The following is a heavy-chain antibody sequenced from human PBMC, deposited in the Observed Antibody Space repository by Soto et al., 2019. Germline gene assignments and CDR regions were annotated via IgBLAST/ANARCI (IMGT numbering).Heavy chain of an antibody. D-gene: IGHD3-3*01. CDR2: IIPIFGTA. Sequence: SVKVSCKASGGTFSSYAISWVRQAPGQGLEWMGGIIPIFGTANYAQKFQGRVTITADKSTSTAYMELSSLRSEDTAVYYCAXTNNLRYYDFWSGPLDYWGQGTLVTVSS. CDR1: GGTFSSYA. CDR3: AXTNNLRYYDFWSGPLDY. V-gene: IGHV1-69*06. J-gene: IGHJ4*02.